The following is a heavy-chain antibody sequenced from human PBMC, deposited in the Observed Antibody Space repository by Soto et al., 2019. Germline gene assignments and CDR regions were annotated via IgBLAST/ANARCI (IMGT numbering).Heavy chain of an antibody. CDR2: VGWNGGDI. V-gene: IGHV3-9*01. D-gene: IGHD2-2*01. Sequence: GGSLRLSCAASGFTLDDYTMHWVRQAPGKGLEWVSGVGWNGGDIVYADSVKGRFTVSRDNTKNSLYLEVDSLRAEDTAIYYCAKDRAVVVPVSTSYFHYYGLDVWGQGTTVTVSS. CDR1: GFTLDDYT. J-gene: IGHJ6*02. CDR3: AKDRAVVVPVSTSYFHYYGLDV.